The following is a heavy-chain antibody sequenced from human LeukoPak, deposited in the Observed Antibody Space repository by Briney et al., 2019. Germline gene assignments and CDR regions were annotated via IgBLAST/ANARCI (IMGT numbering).Heavy chain of an antibody. Sequence: PGGSLRLSCAASGFTFSSYAMHWVRQAPGKGLEWVAVISYDGSNKYYADSVKGRFTISRDNSKNTLYLQMNSLRAEDTAVCYCARDLGDYCSSTSCYAGFDYWGQGTLVTVSS. J-gene: IGHJ4*02. D-gene: IGHD2-2*01. CDR3: ARDLGDYCSSTSCYAGFDY. CDR2: ISYDGSNK. CDR1: GFTFSSYA. V-gene: IGHV3-30*04.